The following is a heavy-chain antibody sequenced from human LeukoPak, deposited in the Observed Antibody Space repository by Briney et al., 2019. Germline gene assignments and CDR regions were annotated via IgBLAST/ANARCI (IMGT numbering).Heavy chain of an antibody. CDR2: MNPNSGNT. D-gene: IGHD2-21*01. CDR1: GYTFRSYD. Sequence: GASVKVSCKASGYTFRSYDINWVRQATGQGLEWMGCMNPNSGNTGYAQRFQGRVTRTRNTSISTAYMELSSLRSDDTAVYYCARIRQVWWGSRRDGIEFWGQGTLVIVSS. CDR3: ARIRQVWWGSRRDGIEF. V-gene: IGHV1-8*01. J-gene: IGHJ4*02.